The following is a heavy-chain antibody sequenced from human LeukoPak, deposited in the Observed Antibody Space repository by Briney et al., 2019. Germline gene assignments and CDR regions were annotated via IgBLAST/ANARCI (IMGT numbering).Heavy chain of an antibody. Sequence: GGSLRLSCAASGFTFSSYGMHWVRQAPGKGLEWVAVISYDGSNKYYADSVKGRFTISRDNSKNTLYLQMNSLRAEDTAVYYCAKSGAAGVYFDYWGQGTLVTVSS. CDR3: AKSGAAGVYFDY. CDR1: GFTFSSYG. D-gene: IGHD6-13*01. CDR2: ISYDGSNK. V-gene: IGHV3-30*18. J-gene: IGHJ4*02.